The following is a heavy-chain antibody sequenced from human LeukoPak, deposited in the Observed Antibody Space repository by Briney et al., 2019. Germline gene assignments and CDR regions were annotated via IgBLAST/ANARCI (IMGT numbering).Heavy chain of an antibody. D-gene: IGHD3-3*01. V-gene: IGHV3-11*01. CDR3: ARAISDYDFGVAPYFDY. J-gene: IGHJ4*02. CDR2: ISSSGSTI. Sequence: GGSLRLSCAASGFTVSSNYMSWVRQAPGKGLEWVSYISSSGSTIYYADSVKGRFTISRDNAKNSLYLQMNSLRAEDTAVYYCARAISDYDFGVAPYFDYWGQGTLVTVSS. CDR1: GFTVSSNY.